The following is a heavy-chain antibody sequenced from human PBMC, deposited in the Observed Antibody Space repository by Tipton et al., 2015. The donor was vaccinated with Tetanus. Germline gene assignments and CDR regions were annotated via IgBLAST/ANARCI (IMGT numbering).Heavy chain of an antibody. D-gene: IGHD2-15*01. CDR2: SWYDGTDK. CDR3: AREADCSGGSCFSWDFDN. CDR1: GFIFSSYG. Sequence: SLRLSCAASGFIFSSYGIHWVRQAPGKGLEWVAVSWYDGTDKYYADSVKGRFTISRDNSKNTLYLQMNSLRAEDTAVYYCAREADCSGGSCFSWDFDNWGQGTQFTVSS. J-gene: IGHJ4*02. V-gene: IGHV3-33*01.